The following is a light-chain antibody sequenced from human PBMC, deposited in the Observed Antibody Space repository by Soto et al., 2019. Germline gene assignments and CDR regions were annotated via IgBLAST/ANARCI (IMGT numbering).Light chain of an antibody. Sequence: EIVLTQSPATLSLSPGERATLSCRASQSVSSYLAWYQQKPGQAPRLLIYDASNRATGIPARFSGSGSGTDFTLTISSLEPEDFAVYYCQQYGSSKTFGQVTRVEIK. CDR2: DAS. V-gene: IGKV3-11*01. CDR1: QSVSSY. CDR3: QQYGSSKT. J-gene: IGKJ1*01.